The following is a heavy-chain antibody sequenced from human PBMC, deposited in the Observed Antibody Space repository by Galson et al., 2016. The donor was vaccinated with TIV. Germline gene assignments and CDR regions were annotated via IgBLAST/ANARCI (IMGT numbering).Heavy chain of an antibody. CDR1: GDSISSGDYS. CDR3: ARGFVSGTPVLDFYGLDV. V-gene: IGHV4-39*01. CDR2: IYHGGST. Sequence: ETLSLTCTVYGDSISSGDYSWSWIRQPPGKGLEWIGSIYHGGSTYYNPSLKSRVTISVDTSKNQFSLKLSSVTAADTAVYYCARGFVSGTPVLDFYGLDVWGQGTTVTVSS. J-gene: IGHJ6*02. D-gene: IGHD1-7*01.